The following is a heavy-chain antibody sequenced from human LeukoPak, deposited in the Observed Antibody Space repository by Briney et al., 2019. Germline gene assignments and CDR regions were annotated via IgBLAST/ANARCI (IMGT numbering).Heavy chain of an antibody. V-gene: IGHV3-20*04. CDR2: INWNGGSI. CDR1: GFTFDDYG. J-gene: IGHJ3*02. CDR3: ARGQNYYGSGSQTFDI. D-gene: IGHD3-10*01. Sequence: PGGSLGLSCAASGFTFDDYGMSWVRQAPGKGLEWVSGINWNGGSIGYADSVKGRFTISRDNAKNSLYLQVSSLRAEDTAWYYCARGQNYYGSGSQTFDIWGQGTMVTVSS.